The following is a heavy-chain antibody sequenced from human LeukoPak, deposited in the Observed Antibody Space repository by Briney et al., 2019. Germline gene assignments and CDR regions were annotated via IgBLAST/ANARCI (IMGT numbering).Heavy chain of an antibody. CDR3: ARDPGIAAAGTVGYFDS. V-gene: IGHV3-48*01. CDR2: ISSSSSTI. Sequence: PGGSLRLSCAASGFTFSSYSMNWVRQAPGKGLEWVSHISSSSSTIYYADSVKGRFTISRDNAKNSLYLQMNSLRAEDTAVYYCARDPGIAAAGTVGYFDSWGQGILVTVSS. J-gene: IGHJ4*02. D-gene: IGHD6-13*01. CDR1: GFTFSSYS.